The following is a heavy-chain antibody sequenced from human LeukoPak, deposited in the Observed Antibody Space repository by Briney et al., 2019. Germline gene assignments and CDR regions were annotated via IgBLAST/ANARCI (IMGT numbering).Heavy chain of an antibody. D-gene: IGHD3-10*01. CDR1: GASISTGGLY. CDR3: ARDHSYYFGSQTSTLDV. J-gene: IGHJ6*02. Sequence: SETLSLTCTVSGASISTGGLYWTWIHQPPGEGLEWIGYIYYTGSVDYNASLKSRLTISLDTSKNRFSLKLNSVTAADTAVYYCARDHSYYFGSQTSTLDVWGQGTAVTVSS. CDR2: IYYTGSV. V-gene: IGHV4-31*03.